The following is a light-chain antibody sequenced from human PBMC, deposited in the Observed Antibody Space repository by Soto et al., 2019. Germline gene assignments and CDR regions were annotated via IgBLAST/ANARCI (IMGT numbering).Light chain of an antibody. V-gene: IGKV1-39*01. J-gene: IGKJ1*01. CDR1: EDINNY. CDR2: AAS. Sequence: DIKLKQSPSSLSASEGDRVTISCRASEDINNYLNWYQQKPGKAPKVLIYAASSLQSGVPSRFSGSGSGTGFTLTISSLQPEDFATYFCQQSYNFPWTFGQGTKVDI. CDR3: QQSYNFPWT.